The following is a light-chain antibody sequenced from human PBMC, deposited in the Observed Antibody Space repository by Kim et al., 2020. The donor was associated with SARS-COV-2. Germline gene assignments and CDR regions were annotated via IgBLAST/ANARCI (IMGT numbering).Light chain of an antibody. J-gene: IGLJ2*01. V-gene: IGLV3-19*01. CDR2: GKN. CDR3: NSRDSNDNVV. CDR1: SLRSYY. Sequence: VALGQTVRITCQGDSLRSYYATWDQQKPGQAPIVVIYGKNNRPSGNPDRFSGSSSGNTASLTITGTQAGDEADYYCNSRDSNDNVVFGGGTQLTVL.